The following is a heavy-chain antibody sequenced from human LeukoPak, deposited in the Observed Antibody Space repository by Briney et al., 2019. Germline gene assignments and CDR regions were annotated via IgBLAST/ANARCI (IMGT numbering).Heavy chain of an antibody. D-gene: IGHD6-19*01. CDR2: IDWDADK. V-gene: IGHV2-70*04. CDR1: GCSLSTSGMR. CDR3: ARPHVADLYYFDY. Sequence: SAPTLAHPTQTLTLTCTFSGCSLSTSGMRVSWIREPPGKALEWLALIDWDADKFYSTALKTRPTISKDTSKYQVVLTMTNMDPVDTATYYCARPHVADLYYFDYWGQGTLVTVSS. J-gene: IGHJ4*02.